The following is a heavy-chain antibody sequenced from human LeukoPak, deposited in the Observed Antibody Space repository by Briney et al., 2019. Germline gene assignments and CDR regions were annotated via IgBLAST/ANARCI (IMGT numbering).Heavy chain of an antibody. CDR1: GYTFTGFY. Sequence: ASVKVSCKASGYTFTGFYMHWVRQAPGQGLEWMGWINPNSGGTNYAQKFQGRVTMTRDTSISTAYMELSRLTSDDTAIYYCAREGNGLLSKDLDYWGQGTLVTVSS. V-gene: IGHV1-2*02. J-gene: IGHJ4*02. CDR3: AREGNGLLSKDLDY. CDR2: INPNSGGT. D-gene: IGHD2-15*01.